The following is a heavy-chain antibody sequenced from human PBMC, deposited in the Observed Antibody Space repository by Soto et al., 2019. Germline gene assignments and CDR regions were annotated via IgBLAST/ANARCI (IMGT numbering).Heavy chain of an antibody. V-gene: IGHV3-74*01. J-gene: IGHJ5*02. D-gene: IGHD6-19*01. CDR3: AGGFNPHSTEGGWQGGWFDP. CDR2: ISLDGSTT. Sequence: EVHLVESGGGFVQPGGSLRLSCAASGFTFSNHWMHWVRQAPGKGLVWVSRISLDGSTTTYADSVKGRFTISRDNAKNTLYLQMKSLRAEDSAVYYCAGGFNPHSTEGGWQGGWFDPWGQGTLVTVSS. CDR1: GFTFSNHW.